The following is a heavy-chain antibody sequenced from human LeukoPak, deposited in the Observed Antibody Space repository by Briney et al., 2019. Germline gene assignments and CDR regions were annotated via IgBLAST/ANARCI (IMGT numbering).Heavy chain of an antibody. J-gene: IGHJ6*03. V-gene: IGHV1-18*01. CDR1: GYTFTSYG. CDR2: ISAYNGNT. D-gene: IGHD5-18*01. Sequence: ASVKVSCKASGYTFTSYGISWVRQAPGQGLEWMGWISAYNGNTNYAQKLQGRVTMTPDTSTSTAYMELRSLRSDDTAVYYCARLEQYGYLHYYYYYYMDVWGKGTTVTVS. CDR3: ARLEQYGYLHYYYYYYMDV.